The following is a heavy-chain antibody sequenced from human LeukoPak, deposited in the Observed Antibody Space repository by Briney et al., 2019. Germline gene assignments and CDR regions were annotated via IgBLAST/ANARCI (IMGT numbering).Heavy chain of an antibody. Sequence: PGGSLRLSCAASGFTFSSYSMNWVRQAPGKGLEWVSSISSSSSYTYYADSVKGRFTISRDNAKNSLYLQMNSLRAEDTAVYYCARDPYSGAYYEGYYYYYMDVWGKGTTVTVSS. J-gene: IGHJ6*03. CDR1: GFTFSSYS. CDR2: ISSSSSYT. CDR3: ARDPYSGAYYEGYYYYYMDV. V-gene: IGHV3-21*01. D-gene: IGHD1-26*01.